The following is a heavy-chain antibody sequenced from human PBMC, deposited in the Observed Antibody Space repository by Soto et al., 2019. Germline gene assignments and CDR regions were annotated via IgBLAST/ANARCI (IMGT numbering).Heavy chain of an antibody. Sequence: ASVKVSCKASGGTFSNYAITWVRQAPGQGLEWLGRIIPIFGSANYAQKFQGRVTITADESTTTAYMELSSLKTEDTAVYYCTTDSDYDILTGYSAPLDYWGQGTLVTVSS. CDR1: GGTFSNYA. J-gene: IGHJ4*02. CDR2: IIPIFGSA. D-gene: IGHD3-9*01. V-gene: IGHV1-69*13. CDR3: TTDSDYDILTGYSAPLDY.